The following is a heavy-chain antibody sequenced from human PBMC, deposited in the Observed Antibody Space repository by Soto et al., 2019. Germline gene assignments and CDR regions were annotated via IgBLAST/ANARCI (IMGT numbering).Heavy chain of an antibody. CDR2: ISSSSSTI. D-gene: IGHD3-3*01. CDR3: ARGEITIFGAAEPKFDP. Sequence: GGSLRLSCAASGFTFSSYSMNWVRQAPGKGLEWVSYISSSSSTIYYADSVKGRFTISRDNAKNSLYLQMNSLRDEDTAVYYCARGEITIFGAAEPKFDPWGQGTLVTVSS. CDR1: GFTFSSYS. J-gene: IGHJ5*02. V-gene: IGHV3-48*02.